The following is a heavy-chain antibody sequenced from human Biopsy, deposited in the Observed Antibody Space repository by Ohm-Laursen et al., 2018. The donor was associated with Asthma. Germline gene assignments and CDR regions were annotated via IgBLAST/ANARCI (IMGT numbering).Heavy chain of an antibody. CDR1: GFTFSSYG. Sequence: SLRLSCAASGFTFSSYGMHWVRQAPGKGLEWVAVIWYDGSNKYYADSVKGRLTISRDNSRNTLYLQMNSLRAEDTAVYYCAKGHGDYVFPYFQHWGQGTLVTVSS. CDR3: AKGHGDYVFPYFQH. CDR2: IWYDGSNK. J-gene: IGHJ1*01. V-gene: IGHV3-33*06. D-gene: IGHD4-17*01.